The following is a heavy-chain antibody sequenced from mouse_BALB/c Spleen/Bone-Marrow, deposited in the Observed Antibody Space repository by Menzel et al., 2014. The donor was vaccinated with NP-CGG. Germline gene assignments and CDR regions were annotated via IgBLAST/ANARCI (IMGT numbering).Heavy chain of an antibody. CDR3: ARHGITRLLDY. J-gene: IGHJ2*01. CDR1: GFTFSSYA. V-gene: IGHV5-9-3*01. CDR2: ISSGGSYT. D-gene: IGHD2-4*01. Sequence: EVKLMESGGGLVKPGGSLKLSCAASGFTFSSYAMSRVRQTPEKRLEWVATISSGGSYTYYPDSVKGRFTISRDNAKNTLYLQMSSLRSEDTAMYYCARHGITRLLDYWGQGTTLTVSS.